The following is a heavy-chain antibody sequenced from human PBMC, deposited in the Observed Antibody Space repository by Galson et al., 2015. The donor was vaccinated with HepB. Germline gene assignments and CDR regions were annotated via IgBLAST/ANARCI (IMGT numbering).Heavy chain of an antibody. CDR2: ISVYSGNT. CDR3: ARDLDPNGDYGSYYCGMDV. J-gene: IGHJ6*02. Sequence: SVKVSCKASGYTFSRYGISWVRQAPGQGLEWMGWISVYSGNTRYTQKFQGRVTMTTDTSTSTAYMELRSLRSDDTAVYYCARDLDPNGDYGSYYCGMDVWGQGTTVTVSS. CDR1: GYTFSRYG. D-gene: IGHD4-17*01. V-gene: IGHV1-18*01.